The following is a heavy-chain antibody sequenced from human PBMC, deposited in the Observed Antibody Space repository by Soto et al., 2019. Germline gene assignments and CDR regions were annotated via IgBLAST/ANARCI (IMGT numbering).Heavy chain of an antibody. CDR1: GGSISSYY. CDR2: IYYSGST. CDR3: ARQAKSSGYDY. V-gene: IGHV4-59*08. J-gene: IGHJ4*02. D-gene: IGHD6-19*01. Sequence: SETLSLTCTVSGGSISSYYWSWIRQPPGKGLEWIGYIYYSGSTNYNPSLKSRVTISVDTSKNQFSLKLSSVTAADTAVYYCARQAKSSGYDYWGQGTLVTVSS.